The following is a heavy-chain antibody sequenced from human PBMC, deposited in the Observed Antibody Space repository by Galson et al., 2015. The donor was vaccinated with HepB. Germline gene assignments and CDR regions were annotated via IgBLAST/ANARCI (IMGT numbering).Heavy chain of an antibody. CDR2: VSGTGGLT. V-gene: IGHV3-23*01. CDR1: GFMFSNYG. J-gene: IGHJ3*02. D-gene: IGHD2-2*01. CDR3: AKDPGVGYCSSTSCRPMAFDI. Sequence: SLRLSCAASGFMFSNYGMSWVRQAPGKGLEWVSAVSGTGGLTYYADSVKGRFTISRGNSKNTLYLQMNSLRAEDTAVYYCAKDPGVGYCSSTSCRPMAFDIWGQGAMVTVSS.